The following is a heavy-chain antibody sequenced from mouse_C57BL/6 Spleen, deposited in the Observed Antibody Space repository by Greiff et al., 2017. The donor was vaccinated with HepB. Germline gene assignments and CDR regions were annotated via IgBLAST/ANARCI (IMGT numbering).Heavy chain of an antibody. D-gene: IGHD1-1*01. V-gene: IGHV5-4*03. Sequence: DVMLVESGGGLVKPGGSLKLSCAASGFTFSSYAMSWVRQTPEKRLEWVATISDGGSYTYYPDNVKGRFTISRDNAKNNLYLQMSHLKSEDTAMYYCARAGYYYGSSPYYFDYWGQGTTLTVSS. J-gene: IGHJ2*01. CDR3: ARAGYYYGSSPYYFDY. CDR1: GFTFSSYA. CDR2: ISDGGSYT.